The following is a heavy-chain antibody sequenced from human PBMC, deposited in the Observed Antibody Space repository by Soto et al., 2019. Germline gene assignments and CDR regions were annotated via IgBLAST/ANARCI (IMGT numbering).Heavy chain of an antibody. CDR2: INPGGDST. Sequence: GASVKVSFKASGYTFTSYYMHWVRQAPGQGLEWMGIINPGGDSTSYAQKFQGRVSMTRDTSTSTIYMELSSLRYEDTAVYYCARRNCKSTSCFFDYWGQGTLVTVSS. CDR3: ARRNCKSTSCFFDY. V-gene: IGHV1-46*01. CDR1: GYTFTSYY. D-gene: IGHD2-2*01. J-gene: IGHJ4*02.